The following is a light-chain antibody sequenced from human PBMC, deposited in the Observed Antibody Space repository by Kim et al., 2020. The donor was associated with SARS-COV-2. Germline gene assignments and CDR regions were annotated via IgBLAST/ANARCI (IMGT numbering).Light chain of an antibody. CDR3: GAWDDNLNGNV. J-gene: IGLJ1*01. V-gene: IGLV1-44*01. CDR1: SANIGTNT. Sequence: QSVLTQPPSASGTPGQRVTISCSGSSANIGTNTVNWYQQLPGTAPKVLIYGDNQRPSGVPDRFSGSKSGTSASLAISGLQSEDEADYYCGAWDDNLNGNVFGTGTKVTVL. CDR2: GDN.